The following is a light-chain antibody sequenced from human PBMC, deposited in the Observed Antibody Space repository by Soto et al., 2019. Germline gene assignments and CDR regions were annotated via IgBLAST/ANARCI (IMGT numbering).Light chain of an antibody. Sequence: DIQMTQSPSSLSASVGDRVTISCQASQDIRNYLNWYQQKPGTAPKLLIYETSNLETGVPSRFSGSGSGSDVTFTISSLQTEDIGTYYCQQYDTRPLTLGGGTKVEI. J-gene: IGKJ4*01. CDR3: QQYDTRPLT. CDR2: ETS. V-gene: IGKV1-33*01. CDR1: QDIRNY.